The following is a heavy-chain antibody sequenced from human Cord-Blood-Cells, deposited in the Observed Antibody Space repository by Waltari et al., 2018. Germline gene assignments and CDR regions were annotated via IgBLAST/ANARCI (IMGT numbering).Heavy chain of an antibody. CDR2: MNPNSGNT. Sequence: QVQLVQSGAEVKKPGASGKVSCKASGYNFTSYDINWVRQAPGQGLEWMGWMNPNSGNTGYAQKFQGRVTITRNTSISTAYMELSSLRSEDTAVYYCARTKGYDFWSGYYDYWGQGTLVTVSS. J-gene: IGHJ4*02. CDR1: GYNFTSYD. V-gene: IGHV1-8*03. D-gene: IGHD3-3*01. CDR3: ARTKGYDFWSGYYDY.